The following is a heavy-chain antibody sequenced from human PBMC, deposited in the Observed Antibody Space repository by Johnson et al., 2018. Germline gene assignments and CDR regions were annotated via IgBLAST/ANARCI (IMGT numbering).Heavy chain of an antibody. Sequence: VQLVESWGGLVQPGRSLRLSCAASGFIFDEYAMHWVRQVPGKGLEWVSGISWNSGSIGHADSVKGRFTISRANAKYALHLQMNSLRAEDTALYYCVKDRVRYYDSSGFMDVWGQGTTVTVS. V-gene: IGHV3-9*01. J-gene: IGHJ6*02. D-gene: IGHD3-22*01. CDR1: GFIFDEYA. CDR3: VKDRVRYYDSSGFMDV. CDR2: ISWNSGSI.